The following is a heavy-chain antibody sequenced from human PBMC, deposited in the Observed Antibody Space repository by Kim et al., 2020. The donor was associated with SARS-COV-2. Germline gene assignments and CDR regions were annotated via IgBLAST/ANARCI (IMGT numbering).Heavy chain of an antibody. V-gene: IGHV3-30*18. Sequence: GGSLRLSCAASGFTFSSYGMHWVRQAPGKGLEWVAVISYDGSNKYYADSVKGRFTISRDNSKNTLYLQMNSLRAEDTAVYYCAKDLHYYDSSGHHGDYWGQGALLTVSS. CDR3: AKDLHYYDSSGHHGDY. CDR1: GFTFSSYG. J-gene: IGHJ4*02. CDR2: ISYDGSNK. D-gene: IGHD3-22*01.